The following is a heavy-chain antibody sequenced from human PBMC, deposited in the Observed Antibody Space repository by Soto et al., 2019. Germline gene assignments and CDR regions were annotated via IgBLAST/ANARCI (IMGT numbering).Heavy chain of an antibody. D-gene: IGHD5-18*01. J-gene: IGHJ3*02. Sequence: ASVKVSCKASGYTFTSYYMHWVRQAPGQGLEWMGIINPSGGSTSYAQKFQGRVTMTRDTSTSTVYMELNSLKTEDTAVYYCTSHTATGDDAFDIWGQGTMVTVSS. CDR1: GYTFTSYY. CDR3: TSHTATGDDAFDI. V-gene: IGHV1-46*01. CDR2: INPSGGST.